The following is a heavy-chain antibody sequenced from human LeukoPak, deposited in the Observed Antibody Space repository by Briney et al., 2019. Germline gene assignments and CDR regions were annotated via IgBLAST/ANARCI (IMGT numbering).Heavy chain of an antibody. D-gene: IGHD5-24*01. CDR3: ARGSGGYNGEFDY. J-gene: IGHJ4*02. V-gene: IGHV3-21*01. CDR1: GFNFSSYS. Sequence: GGSLRLSCAASGFNFSSYSMNWVRPAPGKGLEWVSSISSSSSYIYYADSVKGRFTISRDNAKNSLYLQMNSLRAEDTAVYYCARGSGGYNGEFDYWGQGTLVSVSS. CDR2: ISSSSSYI.